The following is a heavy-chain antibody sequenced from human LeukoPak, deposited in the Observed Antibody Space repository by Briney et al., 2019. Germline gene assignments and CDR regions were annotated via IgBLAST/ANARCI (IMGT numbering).Heavy chain of an antibody. CDR2: IYHGGTT. CDR1: TGSISTYY. D-gene: IGHD2-15*01. Sequence: SETLSLTCSVSTGSISTYYWSWIRQSPGKGLDWIGYIYHGGTTSYNPSLKGRVTISVDSPKNQFFLRLTSLTAADTALYYCARHGGSLDYFDSWGPGSLVIVSS. CDR3: ARHGGSLDYFDS. V-gene: IGHV4-59*08. J-gene: IGHJ4*02.